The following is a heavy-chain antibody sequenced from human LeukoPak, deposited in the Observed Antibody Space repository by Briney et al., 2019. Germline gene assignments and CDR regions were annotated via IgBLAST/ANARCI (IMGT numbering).Heavy chain of an antibody. D-gene: IGHD7-27*01. J-gene: IGHJ4*02. Sequence: GASVKVSCKASGYTFTTYGISWVRQAPGQGLEWMGWISVYNGHTNYVQNLQGRVTMTTDTSTSTAYMELRSLSSDDTAVYYCARDSNWRFDYWGQGTLVTVSS. V-gene: IGHV1-18*01. CDR1: GYTFTTYG. CDR2: ISVYNGHT. CDR3: ARDSNWRFDY.